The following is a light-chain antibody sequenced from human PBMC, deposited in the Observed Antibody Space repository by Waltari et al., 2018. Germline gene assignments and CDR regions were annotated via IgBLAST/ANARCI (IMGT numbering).Light chain of an antibody. Sequence: QSVLTQPPSASGPPGQRVTIPCSGSSSNIGRSYVYWYPQPPGTAPKLLIYRNNQRPSGVPDRFSGSKSGTSASLATSGLRSEDEADYYCASWDDNLSGWVFGGGTKLTVL. CDR2: RNN. CDR1: SSNIGRSY. V-gene: IGLV1-47*01. CDR3: ASWDDNLSGWV. J-gene: IGLJ3*02.